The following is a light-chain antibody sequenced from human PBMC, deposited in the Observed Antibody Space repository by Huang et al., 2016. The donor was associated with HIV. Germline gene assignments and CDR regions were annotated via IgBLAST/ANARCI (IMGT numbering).Light chain of an antibody. V-gene: IGKV3-15*01. CDR3: QHYNDWPPWT. CDR1: QSVNSN. CDR2: GAS. Sequence: EIVMTQSPATLSVSPGERATLSCRASQSVNSNLAWYQQKPGQAPRFFIYGASTRAAGIPARFSGSGSGTEFTLTISSLQSEDCAVYYCQHYNDWPPWTFGQGTKVEIK. J-gene: IGKJ1*01.